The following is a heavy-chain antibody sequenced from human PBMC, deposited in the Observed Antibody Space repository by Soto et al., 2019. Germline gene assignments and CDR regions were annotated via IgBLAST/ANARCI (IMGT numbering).Heavy chain of an antibody. J-gene: IGHJ4*03. V-gene: IGHV4-31*03. CDR2: IYYSGST. D-gene: IGHD3-10*01. Sequence: PSWTLSLTCTVSGDSISSGGYDGTWIHQHPGKGLEWIGYIYYSGSTYYNPSLKSRVTISVDTSKNQFSLKLSSVTAADTAVYYCARDLPGSGPSYFDYWGQGTLVTVSS. CDR1: GDSISSGGYD. CDR3: ARDLPGSGPSYFDY.